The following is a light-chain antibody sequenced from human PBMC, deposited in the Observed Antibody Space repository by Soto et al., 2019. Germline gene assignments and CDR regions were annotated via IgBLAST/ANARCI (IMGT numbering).Light chain of an antibody. CDR2: EVS. J-gene: IGLJ3*02. Sequence: QSALTQPVSVSGSPGQSITISCTGTSVDVGGYNYVSWNQQHPGKAPKLIIYEVSKRPSGVSNSLSGSKSGNTDSLTISGLQAEAAADYYCSSYTTSSTWVFGGGTKLTGL. CDR1: SVDVGGYNY. CDR3: SSYTTSSTWV. V-gene: IGLV2-14*01.